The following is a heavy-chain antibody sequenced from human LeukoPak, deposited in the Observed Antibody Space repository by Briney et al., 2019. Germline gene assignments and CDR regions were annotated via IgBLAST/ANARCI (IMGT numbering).Heavy chain of an antibody. D-gene: IGHD2-15*01. CDR3: ARERGRYCSGGSCYIDY. V-gene: IGHV4-61*02. Sequence: PSQTLSLTCTVSGGSISSGSYYWSWLRQPAGKGLEWIGRIYTSGSTNYNPSLKSRVTISVDTSKNQFSLKLSSVTAADTAVYYCARERGRYCSGGSCYIDYWGQGTLVTVSS. CDR1: GGSISSGSYY. J-gene: IGHJ4*02. CDR2: IYTSGST.